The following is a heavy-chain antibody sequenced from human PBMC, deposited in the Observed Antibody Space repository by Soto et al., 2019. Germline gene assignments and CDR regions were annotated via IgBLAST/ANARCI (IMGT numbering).Heavy chain of an antibody. D-gene: IGHD2-2*01. CDR2: IYYSGST. J-gene: IGHJ6*02. CDR1: GGSISSYY. Sequence: PSETLSLTCTVSGGSISSYYWSWIRQPPGKGLEWIGYIYYSGSTNYNPSLKSRVTISVDTSKNQFSLKLSSVTAADTAVYYCARDRTVVVPAAIVPYYSYGMDVWGQGTTVTVSS. CDR3: ARDRTVVVPAAIVPYYSYGMDV. V-gene: IGHV4-59*01.